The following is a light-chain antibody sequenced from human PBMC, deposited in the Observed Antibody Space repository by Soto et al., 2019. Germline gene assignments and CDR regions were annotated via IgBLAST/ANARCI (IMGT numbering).Light chain of an antibody. CDR2: DNN. CDR1: SSNIGAGYA. CDR3: QSFDSSRLGLL. V-gene: IGLV1-40*01. J-gene: IGLJ2*01. Sequence: QSVLTQPPSVSGAPGQRVTISCTGSSSNIGAGYAVHWYQQLPGKAPKLLMYDNNKRPSGVPKRFSGSKSGTSASLAIAGLQTEDEADYFCQSFDSSRLGLLFGGGTKLTVL.